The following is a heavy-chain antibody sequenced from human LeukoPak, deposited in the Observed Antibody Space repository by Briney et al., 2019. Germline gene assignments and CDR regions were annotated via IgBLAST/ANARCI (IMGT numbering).Heavy chain of an antibody. D-gene: IGHD6-19*01. J-gene: IGHJ4*02. Sequence: GGSLRLSCAASGFTFSSYWMSWVRQAPGKGLEWVANIKQDGSEKYYVDSVKGRFTISRDNAKNSLYLQMNSLRAEDTAVYYCARHPLSSGWYGEFYFDYWGQGTLVIVSS. CDR2: IKQDGSEK. V-gene: IGHV3-7*01. CDR1: GFTFSSYW. CDR3: ARHPLSSGWYGEFYFDY.